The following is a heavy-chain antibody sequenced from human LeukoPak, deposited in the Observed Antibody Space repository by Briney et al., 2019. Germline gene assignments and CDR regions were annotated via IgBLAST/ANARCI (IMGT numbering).Heavy chain of an antibody. CDR2: IKQDGSEK. CDR1: GFTFSSYW. J-gene: IGHJ4*02. V-gene: IGHV3-7*01. CDR3: ARVGYSGYGGFYFDY. D-gene: IGHD5-12*01. Sequence: PGGSLRLSCAASGFTFSSYWMSWVRQAPGKGLGWVANIKQDGSEKYYVDSVKGRFTISRDNAKNSLYLQMNSLRAEDTAVYYCARVGYSGYGGFYFDYWGQGTLVTVSS.